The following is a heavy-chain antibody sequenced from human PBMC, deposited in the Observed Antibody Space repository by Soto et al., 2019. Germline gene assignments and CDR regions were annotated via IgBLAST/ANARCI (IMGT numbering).Heavy chain of an antibody. D-gene: IGHD5-12*01. Sequence: QVLLVQSGAEVRKPGASVKFSCKASGYTFTRFAIHWVRQAPGQGLEWMGWINAVNGNTRYSQKFQGRATLTLDTSADTAYMEVSSLTSGDTATYYCAREGDHYNDDYGLDFWGQGTLLTVSS. CDR2: INAVNGNT. J-gene: IGHJ4*02. CDR1: GYTFTRFA. V-gene: IGHV1-3*01. CDR3: AREGDHYNDDYGLDF.